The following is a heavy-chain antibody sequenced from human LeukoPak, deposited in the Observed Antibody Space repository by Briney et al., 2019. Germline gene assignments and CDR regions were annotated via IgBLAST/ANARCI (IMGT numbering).Heavy chain of an antibody. J-gene: IGHJ6*02. CDR2: MNPNSGNT. Sequence: ASVKVSCKASGYTFTSYDINWVRQATGQGLEGMGRMNPNSGNTGYAQKFQGRVTMTRNTSISTAYMELSSLRSEDTAVYYCARARGIVVVPAATYGMDVWGQGTTVTVSS. D-gene: IGHD2-2*01. CDR3: ARARGIVVVPAATYGMDV. CDR1: GYTFTSYD. V-gene: IGHV1-8*01.